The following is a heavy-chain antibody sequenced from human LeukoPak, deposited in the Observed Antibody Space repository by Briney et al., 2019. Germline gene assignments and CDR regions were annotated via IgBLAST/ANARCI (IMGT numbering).Heavy chain of an antibody. J-gene: IGHJ4*02. CDR2: ISSSSSTI. CDR1: GFTFSSFN. V-gene: IGHV3-48*02. Sequence: GGSLRLSCAASGFTFSSFNMSWVRQAPGKGLEWVSYISSSSSTIYYADSLKGRFTISRDNAKNSLYLQMNSLGDEDTAVYYCARDPVDYWGQGTLVTVSS. CDR3: ARDPVDY.